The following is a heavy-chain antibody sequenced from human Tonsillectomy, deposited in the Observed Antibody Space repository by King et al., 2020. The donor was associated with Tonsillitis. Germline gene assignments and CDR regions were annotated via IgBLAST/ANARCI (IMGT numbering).Heavy chain of an antibody. CDR3: ARRVVGLGYCSSTSCQRGRYFDY. CDR1: GGSISSSSYY. J-gene: IGHJ4*02. Sequence: QLQESGPGLVKPSETLSLTCTVSGGSISSSSYYWGWIRQPPGKGLEWIGSIYYSGSTYYNPSLKSRVTISVDTSKNQFSLKLSSVTAADTAVYYWARRVVGLGYCSSTSCQRGRYFDYWGQGTLVTVSS. V-gene: IGHV4-39*01. D-gene: IGHD2-2*01. CDR2: IYYSGST.